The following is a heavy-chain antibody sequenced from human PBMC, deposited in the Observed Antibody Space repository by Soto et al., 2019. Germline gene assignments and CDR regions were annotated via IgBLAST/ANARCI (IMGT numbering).Heavy chain of an antibody. Sequence: QLHLVQSGAEVKKAGSSVKVSCKASGGTVSRYAITWVRQAPGKGLEWMGVFIPIFVSAHYAPKFQGRITITAEESTSTAYMELSGLTSEDTAIYYCARDVSSDTTGFRGYDLWGQGTQVTGSS. J-gene: IGHJ4*02. D-gene: IGHD3-10*01. CDR2: FIPIFVSA. V-gene: IGHV1-69*01. CDR3: ARDVSSDTTGFRGYDL. CDR1: GGTVSRYA.